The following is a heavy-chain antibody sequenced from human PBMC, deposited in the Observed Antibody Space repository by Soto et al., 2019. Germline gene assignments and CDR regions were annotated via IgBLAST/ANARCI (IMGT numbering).Heavy chain of an antibody. CDR2: ISSSSSTI. J-gene: IGHJ4*02. D-gene: IGHD5-12*01. CDR3: ASLYSGYDKPIDY. CDR1: GFTFSSYS. Sequence: PGGSLRLSCAASGFTFSSYSMNWVHQAPGKGLEWVSYISSSSSTIYYADSVKGRFTISRDNAKNSLYLQMNSLRAEDTAVYYCASLYSGYDKPIDYWGQGTLVTVSS. V-gene: IGHV3-48*01.